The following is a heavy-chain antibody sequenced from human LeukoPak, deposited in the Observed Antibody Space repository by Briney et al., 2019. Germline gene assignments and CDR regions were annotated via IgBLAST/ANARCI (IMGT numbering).Heavy chain of an antibody. Sequence: PGGSLRLSCAASGFTFSSYAMSWVRQAPGKGLEWVSVISGSGGSTYYADSVKGRFTISRDNSKNTLYLQMNSLRAEDTAVYYCAKGARYCTNGVCYSPSPIDYWGRGTLVTVSS. J-gene: IGHJ4*02. V-gene: IGHV3-23*01. CDR3: AKGARYCTNGVCYSPSPIDY. D-gene: IGHD2-8*01. CDR1: GFTFSSYA. CDR2: ISGSGGST.